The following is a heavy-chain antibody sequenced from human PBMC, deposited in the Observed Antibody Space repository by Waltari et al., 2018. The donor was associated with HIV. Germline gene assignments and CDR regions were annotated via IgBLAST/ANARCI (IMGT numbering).Heavy chain of an antibody. CDR2: INPIFGTA. J-gene: IGHJ4*02. CDR1: GGTFSSYA. D-gene: IGHD1-26*01. Sequence: QVQLVQSGAEVKKPGSSVKVSCKASGGTFSSYAISGVREAPGQGLEWMGGINPIFGTANYAQKFRGRVTIAADESTSTANMERSNLRSEDTAVYYCARVGGVGATAHWGQGTLVTVSS. CDR3: ARVGGVGATAH. V-gene: IGHV1-69*01.